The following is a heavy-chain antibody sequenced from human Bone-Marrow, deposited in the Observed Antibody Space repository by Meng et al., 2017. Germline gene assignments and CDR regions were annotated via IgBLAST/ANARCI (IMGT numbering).Heavy chain of an antibody. CDR2: IKRNSVGGTI. CDR3: ATGAAAADH. J-gene: IGHJ4*02. D-gene: IGHD6-13*01. CDR1: GLSFTDAW. V-gene: IGHV3-15*01. Sequence: VRLGESGGGLGKPGGSPRLSCVASGLSFTDAWMSGVRQAPGKGVEWVGRIKRNSVGGTIDYSAPVKGRLTISRDDSKNTLYLQMDSLITEDTAVYFCATGAAAADHWGQGTLVTVSS.